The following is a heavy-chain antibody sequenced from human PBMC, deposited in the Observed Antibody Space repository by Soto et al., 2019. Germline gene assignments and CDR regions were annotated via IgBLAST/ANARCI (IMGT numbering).Heavy chain of an antibody. CDR2: ISGSGGST. J-gene: IGHJ6*03. D-gene: IGHD2-15*01. CDR3: AKAMGYCSGGSCSNYYYYYMDV. V-gene: IGHV3-23*01. Sequence: EVQLLESGGGLVQPGGSLRLSCAASGFTFSSHAMSWVRQAPGKGLEWVSAISGSGGSTYYADSVKGRFTISRDNSKNTLYLQMNSLRAEDTAVYYCAKAMGYCSGGSCSNYYYYYMDVWGKGTTVTVSS. CDR1: GFTFSSHA.